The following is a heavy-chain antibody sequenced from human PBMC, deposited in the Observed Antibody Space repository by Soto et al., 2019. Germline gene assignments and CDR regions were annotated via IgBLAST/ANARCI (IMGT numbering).Heavy chain of an antibody. Sequence: ASLKVSCKASGYTFTSYGISWVRQAPGQGLEWMGWISAYNGNTNYAQKLQGRVTMTTDTSTSTAYMELRSLRSDDTAVYYCARVDYYGSGSYGWDYYYYGMDVWGQGTTVTVSS. CDR3: ARVDYYGSGSYGWDYYYYGMDV. D-gene: IGHD3-10*01. CDR1: GYTFTSYG. V-gene: IGHV1-18*01. J-gene: IGHJ6*02. CDR2: ISAYNGNT.